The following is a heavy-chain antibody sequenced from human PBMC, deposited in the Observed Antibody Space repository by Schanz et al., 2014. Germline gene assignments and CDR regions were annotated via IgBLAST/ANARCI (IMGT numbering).Heavy chain of an antibody. J-gene: IGHJ4*02. CDR1: GGTFSSFA. V-gene: IGHV1-69*04. D-gene: IGHD3-22*01. Sequence: QVQLVQSGAEVKKPGSSVKVSCKASGGTFSSFAIFWVRQAPGQGLEWMGTIIPILDITNYAQKFQGRVTITADKYTSTAYMELSNLRSEDTAVYYCARAGQDYSDSSGYATYDFGNWGQGTLVTVSS. CDR2: IIPILDIT. CDR3: ARAGQDYSDSSGYATYDFGN.